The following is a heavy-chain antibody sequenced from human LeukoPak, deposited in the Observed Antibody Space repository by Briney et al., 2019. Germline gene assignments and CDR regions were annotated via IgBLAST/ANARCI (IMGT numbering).Heavy chain of an antibody. CDR2: IYYSGST. CDR1: GGSISSSSYY. J-gene: IGHJ5*02. CDR3: ARGGGGHWFDP. V-gene: IGHV4-39*07. Sequence: SETLSLTCTVSGGSISSSSYYWGWIRQPPGKGLEWIGSIYYSGSTYYNPSLKSRVTISVDTSKNQFSLKLSSVTAADTAVYYCARGGGGHWFDPWGQGTLVTVSS. D-gene: IGHD3-10*01.